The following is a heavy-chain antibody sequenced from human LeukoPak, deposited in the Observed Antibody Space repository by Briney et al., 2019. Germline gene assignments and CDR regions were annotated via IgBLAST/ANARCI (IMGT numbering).Heavy chain of an antibody. J-gene: IGHJ6*03. CDR3: ARLGYCSSTSCPYYYYYMDV. CDR1: GFTFDDYG. CDR2: INWNGGST. V-gene: IGHV3-20*04. Sequence: GGSQRLSCAASGFTFDDYGMSWVRQAPGKGLEWVSGINWNGGSTGYADSVKGRFTISRDNAKNSLYLQMNSLRAEDTALYYCARLGYCSSTSCPYYYYYMDVWGKGTTVTVSS. D-gene: IGHD2-2*01.